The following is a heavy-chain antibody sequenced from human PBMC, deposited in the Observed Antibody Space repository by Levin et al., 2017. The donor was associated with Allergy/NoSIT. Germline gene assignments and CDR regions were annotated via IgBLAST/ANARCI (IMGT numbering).Heavy chain of an antibody. D-gene: IGHD6-19*01. CDR3: VKVIGVAVAGTFDY. CDR2: ISSNGGST. Sequence: GGSLRLSCSASGFTFSSYAMHWVRQAPGKGLEYVSAISSNGGSTYYADSVKGRFTISRDNSKNTLYLQMSSLRAEDTAVYYCVKVIGVAVAGTFDYWGQGTLVTVSS. V-gene: IGHV3-64D*06. J-gene: IGHJ4*02. CDR1: GFTFSSYA.